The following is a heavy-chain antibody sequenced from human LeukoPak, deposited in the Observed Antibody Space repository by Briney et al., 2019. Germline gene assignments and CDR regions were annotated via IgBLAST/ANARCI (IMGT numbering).Heavy chain of an antibody. J-gene: IGHJ6*02. V-gene: IGHV1-24*01. Sequence: GASVKVSCKVAGYTLTELSMHWVRQAPGKGLEWMGGFDPEDGETIYAQKFQGRVTMTEDTSTDTAYMELSSLRSEDTAVYYCATGRVRLRFLEDYGMDVWGQGTTVTVSS. CDR1: GYTLTELS. CDR3: ATGRVRLRFLEDYGMDV. D-gene: IGHD3-3*01. CDR2: FDPEDGET.